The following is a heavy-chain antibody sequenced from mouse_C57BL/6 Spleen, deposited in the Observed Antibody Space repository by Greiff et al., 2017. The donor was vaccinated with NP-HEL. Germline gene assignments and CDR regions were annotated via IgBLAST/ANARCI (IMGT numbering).Heavy chain of an antibody. Sequence: QVQLKQPGAELVKPGASVKLSCKASGYTFTSYWMQWVKQRPGQGLEWIGEIDPSDSYTNYNQKFKGKATLTVDTSSSTAYMQLSSLTSEDSAVYYCARGGQLRPRYWGQGTTLTVSS. V-gene: IGHV1-50*01. CDR1: GYTFTSYW. J-gene: IGHJ2*01. CDR2: IDPSDSYT. CDR3: ARGGQLRPRY. D-gene: IGHD3-2*02.